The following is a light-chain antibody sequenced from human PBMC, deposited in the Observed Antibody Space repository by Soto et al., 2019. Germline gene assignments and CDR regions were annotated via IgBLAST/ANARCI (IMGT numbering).Light chain of an antibody. CDR2: GNS. CDR1: SSNIGAGYD. J-gene: IGLJ2*01. V-gene: IGLV1-40*01. Sequence: QSVLAQPPSVSGAPGQSVTISCTGSSSNIGAGYDVHWYHQLPGTAPKLLIYGNSNRPSGVPDRFSGSKSGTSASLAITGLQAEDEADYYCQSYDSSLSGWKVFGGGTKLTVL. CDR3: QSYDSSLSGWKV.